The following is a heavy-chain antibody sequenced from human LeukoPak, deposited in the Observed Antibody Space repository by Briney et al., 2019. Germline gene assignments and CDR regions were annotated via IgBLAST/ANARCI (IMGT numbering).Heavy chain of an antibody. D-gene: IGHD2-2*01. CDR1: GYTFTSYD. Sequence: ASVKVSCKASGYTFTSYDINWVRQATGQGLEWMGWMNPNSGNTGYAQKFQGRVTMTRDTSTSTVYMELSSLRSEDTAVYYCARGYCSSTSCYGRRWFDPWGQGTLVTVSS. J-gene: IGHJ5*02. CDR3: ARGYCSSTSCYGRRWFDP. CDR2: MNPNSGNT. V-gene: IGHV1-8*02.